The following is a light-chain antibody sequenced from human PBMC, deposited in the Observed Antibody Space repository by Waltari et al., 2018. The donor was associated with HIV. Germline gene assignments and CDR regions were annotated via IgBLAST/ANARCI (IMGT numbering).Light chain of an antibody. J-gene: IGKJ1*01. CDR3: HQYDSFSGT. Sequence: DIQMPRSSFTLSASLGDRVTITCRASQNVGVWLAWYQQKPGKVPKLLIYQPSKLETGVPPRFSGSGSGTEYTLTINSLLSYDFATYYCHQYDSFSGTFGQGANVEIK. V-gene: IGKV1-5*03. CDR2: QPS. CDR1: QNVGVW.